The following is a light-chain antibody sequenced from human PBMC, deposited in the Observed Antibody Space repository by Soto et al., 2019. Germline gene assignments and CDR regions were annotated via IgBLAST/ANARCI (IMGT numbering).Light chain of an antibody. CDR2: ATS. Sequence: DIQMTQSPSSVSASVGDRVTITCRASQGISSWLAWYQQKPGKAPKLLIYATSSLQSAVPSRFSGSRSGTDFTLTTSSQQPEDFETYYCQQTNSFPHTFVPGTKVDMK. CDR3: QQTNSFPHT. V-gene: IGKV1D-12*01. CDR1: QGISSW. J-gene: IGKJ3*01.